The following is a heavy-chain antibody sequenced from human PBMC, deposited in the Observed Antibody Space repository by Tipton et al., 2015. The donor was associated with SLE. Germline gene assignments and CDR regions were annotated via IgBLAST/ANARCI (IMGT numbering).Heavy chain of an antibody. CDR3: AGHGAWSSSPGWFDP. CDR2: IYYSGST. Sequence: TLSLTCAVSGYSISSGFYWGWIRQPPGKGLEWIGSIYYSGSTYYNPSLKSRVTISVDTSKNQFSLKLSSVTAADTAVYYCAGHGAWSSSPGWFDPWGQGTLVTVSS. CDR1: GYSISSGFY. V-gene: IGHV4-38-2*01. J-gene: IGHJ5*02. D-gene: IGHD6-13*01.